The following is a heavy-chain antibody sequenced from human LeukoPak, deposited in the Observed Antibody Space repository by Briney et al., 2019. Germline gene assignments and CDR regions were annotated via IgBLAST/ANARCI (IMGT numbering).Heavy chain of an antibody. CDR3: ARAGYCSSTSCYTDYYYYMDV. V-gene: IGHV4-34*01. D-gene: IGHD2-2*02. CDR2: INHSGST. CDR1: GGSFSGYY. J-gene: IGHJ6*03. Sequence: KTSETLSLTGAVYGGSFSGYYWSWIRQPPGKGLEWIGEINHSGSTNYNPSLKSRVTISVDTSKNQFSLKLSSVTAADTAVYYCARAGYCSSTSCYTDYYYYMDVWGKGTTVTVSS.